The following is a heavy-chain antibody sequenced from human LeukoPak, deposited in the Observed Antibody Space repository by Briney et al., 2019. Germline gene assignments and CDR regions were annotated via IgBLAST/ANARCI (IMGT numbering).Heavy chain of an antibody. D-gene: IGHD1-14*01. CDR2: IYHSGTT. CDR3: ARRPNRLYWYFDL. V-gene: IGHV4-38-2*02. J-gene: IGHJ2*01. Sequence: SETLSLTCTVSGYSFSSGYYWGWIRQPPGKGLEWIGSIYHSGTTYYNPSLESRVTMSVDTSKNQFSLKLSSVTAADTAVYYCARRPNRLYWYFDLWGRGTLVTVSS. CDR1: GYSFSSGYY.